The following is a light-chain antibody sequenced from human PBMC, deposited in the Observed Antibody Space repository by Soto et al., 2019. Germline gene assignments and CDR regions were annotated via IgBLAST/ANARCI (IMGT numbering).Light chain of an antibody. CDR3: TSYTSSSTLYV. Sequence: LTQPASVSGSPGQSITISCTGTSSDFGGYNYVSWYQQHPGKAPKLMIYDVRNRASGASNRFSGSKSGNTASLTISGLQAEDEADYYCTSYTSSSTLYVFGTGTKSPS. CDR1: SSDFGGYNY. CDR2: DVR. J-gene: IGLJ1*01. V-gene: IGLV2-14*01.